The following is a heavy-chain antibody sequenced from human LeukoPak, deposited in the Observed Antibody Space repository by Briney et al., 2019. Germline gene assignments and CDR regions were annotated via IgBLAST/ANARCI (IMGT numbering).Heavy chain of an antibody. CDR1: GFTVSSNY. J-gene: IGHJ3*02. Sequence: GGSLRLSCAASGFTVSSNYMSWVRQAPGKGLEWVSVIYSGGSTYYADSVKGRFTVSRDNSKNTLYLQMNSLRAEDTAVYYCARTGDGYNLDAFGIWGQGTMVTVSS. V-gene: IGHV3-66*02. D-gene: IGHD5-24*01. CDR2: IYSGGST. CDR3: ARTGDGYNLDAFGI.